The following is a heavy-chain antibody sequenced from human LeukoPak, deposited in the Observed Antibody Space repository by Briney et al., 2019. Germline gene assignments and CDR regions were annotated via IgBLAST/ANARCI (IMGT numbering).Heavy chain of an antibody. CDR2: INTDGSSA. J-gene: IGHJ4*02. Sequence: GGSLRLSCAASGFTFSSYWMHWVRQAPGQGLVWVSLINTDGSSATYADSVKGRFTISRDNARNTLYLQMDSLRAEDTAVYYCTRQMPAIRYFDFWGQGTLVTVSS. CDR3: TRQMPAIRYFDF. D-gene: IGHD5-24*01. V-gene: IGHV3-74*01. CDR1: GFTFSSYW.